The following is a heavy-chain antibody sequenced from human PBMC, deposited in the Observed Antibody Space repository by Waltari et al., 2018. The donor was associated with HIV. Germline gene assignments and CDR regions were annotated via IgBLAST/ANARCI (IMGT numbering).Heavy chain of an antibody. J-gene: IGHJ6*02. Sequence: QVQLVQSGAEVKKPGASVKVSCKASGYTFTSDGISWVRQVPGQALEWMGWISAYNDSTNFAQEFQGRITMTTDTSTTTAYMELRSLRSDDTAVYYCARDPTPVNMIVVYYYYGMDVWGQGTTVTVSS. CDR2: ISAYNDST. CDR3: ARDPTPVNMIVVYYYYGMDV. D-gene: IGHD3-22*01. V-gene: IGHV1-18*01. CDR1: GYTFTSDG.